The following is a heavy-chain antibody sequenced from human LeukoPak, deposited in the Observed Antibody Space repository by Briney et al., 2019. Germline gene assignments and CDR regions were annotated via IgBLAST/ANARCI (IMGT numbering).Heavy chain of an antibody. Sequence: PGRSLRLSCAASGFTFSSYGMHWVRQAPGKGLEWVAVISYDGSNKYYADSVKGRFTISRDNSKNTLYLQMNSLRAEDTAVYYCARGGAPMVRGVIYYGMDVWGQGTTVTVSS. CDR2: ISYDGSNK. J-gene: IGHJ6*02. D-gene: IGHD3-10*01. V-gene: IGHV3-30*03. CDR1: GFTFSSYG. CDR3: ARGGAPMVRGVIYYGMDV.